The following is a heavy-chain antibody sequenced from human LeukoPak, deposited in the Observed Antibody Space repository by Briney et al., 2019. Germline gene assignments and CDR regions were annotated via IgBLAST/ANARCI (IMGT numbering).Heavy chain of an antibody. J-gene: IGHJ4*02. CDR1: GFTVSSNY. CDR2: MYSGGGT. CDR3: ARVAYSSSWRERYKYYLDY. V-gene: IGHV3-53*01. D-gene: IGHD6-13*01. Sequence: GGSLRLSCAASGFTVSSNYMSWVRQAPGKGLGWVSIMYSGGGTVYADSVKGRFTISRDNSKNTLYLQMNSLRADDTAVYYCARVAYSSSWRERYKYYLDYWGQGTLVTVSS.